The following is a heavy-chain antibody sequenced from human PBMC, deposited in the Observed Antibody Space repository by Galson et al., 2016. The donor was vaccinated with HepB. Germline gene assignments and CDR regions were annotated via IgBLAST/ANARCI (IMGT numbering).Heavy chain of an antibody. D-gene: IGHD2-2*01. CDR2: LSWNWDSI. Sequence: SLRLSCAASGFTFGHYAMHWVRQAPGKGLEWVSGLSWNWDSIGYADSVKGRVTISRDNAKNSLYLQMNRLRAEDTSLYYCAKSDCSSTSCFPDYWGQGTLVTVSS. CDR1: GFTFGHYA. CDR3: AKSDCSSTSCFPDY. J-gene: IGHJ4*02. V-gene: IGHV3-9*01.